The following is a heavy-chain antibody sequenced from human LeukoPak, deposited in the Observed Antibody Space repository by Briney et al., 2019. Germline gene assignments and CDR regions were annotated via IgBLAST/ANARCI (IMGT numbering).Heavy chain of an antibody. CDR3: ARGHRTSPGEGVDFDY. CDR1: GGSFSGYW. Sequence: SETLSLTCAVSGGSFSGYWWSWIRQPPGEGLEWIGEIYHGGSTHYNPSLKSRVTVSVDTSKNQFSLKLNSVTAADTAVYYCARGHRTSPGEGVDFDYWGQGTLVTVSS. D-gene: IGHD3-3*01. V-gene: IGHV4-34*01. CDR2: IYHGGST. J-gene: IGHJ4*02.